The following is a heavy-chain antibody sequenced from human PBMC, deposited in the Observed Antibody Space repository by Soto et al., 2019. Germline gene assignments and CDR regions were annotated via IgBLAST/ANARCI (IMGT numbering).Heavy chain of an antibody. CDR1: GGFIRSDY. D-gene: IGHD4-17*01. CDR2: IYYSGST. CDR3: ARDGYGDGHIDY. V-gene: IGHV4-59*01. J-gene: IGHJ4*02. Sequence: SETLSLTCTVAGGFIRSDYWSWIRQPPGKGLEWIGYIYYSGSTNYNPSLKSRVTISVDTSKNQCSLKLSSVTAADTAVYYCARDGYGDGHIDYWGQGTLVTVSA.